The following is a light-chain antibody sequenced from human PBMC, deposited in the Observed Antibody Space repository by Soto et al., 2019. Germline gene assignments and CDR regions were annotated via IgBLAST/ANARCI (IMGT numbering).Light chain of an antibody. CDR2: GGS. CDR1: PSVSRDF. Sequence: EILLTQSPGTLSLSPGETATLSCRASPSVSRDFLVWYQHKRGQPPRLLLYGGSIRATGTPDRFSGSGSGTEFTLTISRLEPEDVGVYYCQQYGFSPTFGQGTKVELK. V-gene: IGKV3-20*01. J-gene: IGKJ1*01. CDR3: QQYGFSPT.